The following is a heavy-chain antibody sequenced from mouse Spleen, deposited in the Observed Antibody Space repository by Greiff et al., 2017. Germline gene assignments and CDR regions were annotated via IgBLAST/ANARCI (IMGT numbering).Heavy chain of an antibody. Sequence: QVQLQQPGAELVKPGASVKLSCKASGYTFTSYWMQWVKQRPGQGLEWIGEIDPSDSYTNSNQKFKGKATLTVDTSSSTAYMQLSSLTSEDSAVYYGERYYCGSSRGCDYWGQGTTLTVSS. V-gene: IGHV1-50*01. CDR3: ERYYCGSSRGCDY. J-gene: IGHJ2*01. D-gene: IGHD1-1*01. CDR2: IDPSDSYT. CDR1: GYTFTSYW.